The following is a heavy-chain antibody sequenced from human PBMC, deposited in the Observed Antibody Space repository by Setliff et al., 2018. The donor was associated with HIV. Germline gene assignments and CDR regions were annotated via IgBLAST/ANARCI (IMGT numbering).Heavy chain of an antibody. CDR1: GGSVSSGTYY. CDR2: IYTSGTP. V-gene: IGHV4-61*02. CDR3: ARLGAVAGPPEDS. J-gene: IGHJ4*02. D-gene: IGHD6-19*01. Sequence: NPSETLSLTCTVSGGSVSSGTYYWTWIRQPAGKGLEWIGRIYTSGTPNYNPSLESRVTISLESSKNQFSLRLTSVTAADTAVYFCARLGAVAGPPEDSWGQGTLVTVSS.